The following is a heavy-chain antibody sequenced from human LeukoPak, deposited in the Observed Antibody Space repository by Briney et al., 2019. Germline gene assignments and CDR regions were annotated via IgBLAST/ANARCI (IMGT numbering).Heavy chain of an antibody. D-gene: IGHD2-21*02. Sequence: GGSLRLSCAASGFTFSSYWMHWVRQAPGKGLEWVSTISGRGDSTYYADSVKGRFTISRDNSKHTLYLQMNSLRAEDTAVYYCAKGCGGNCRSDDYWGQGTLVIVSS. CDR2: ISGRGDST. J-gene: IGHJ4*02. CDR3: AKGCGGNCRSDDY. V-gene: IGHV3-23*01. CDR1: GFTFSSYW.